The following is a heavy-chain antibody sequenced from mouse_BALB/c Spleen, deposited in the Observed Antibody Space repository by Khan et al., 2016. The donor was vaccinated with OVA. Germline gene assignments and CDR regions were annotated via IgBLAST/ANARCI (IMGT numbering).Heavy chain of an antibody. CDR1: GFTFSTFG. V-gene: IGHV5-6*01. CDR3: ARLAYYYNCEGFAY. J-gene: IGHJ3*01. CDR2: INTGGFYT. Sequence: EVQLVESGGDLVKPGGSLKLSCAASGFTFSTFGMSWVRQSPDRRLEWVATINTGGFYTYYSDIVKGRFTISRDNAKSTLYLQMSSLKSEDTAIYYCARLAYYYNCEGFAYWGQGTLVTVSA. D-gene: IGHD1-1*01.